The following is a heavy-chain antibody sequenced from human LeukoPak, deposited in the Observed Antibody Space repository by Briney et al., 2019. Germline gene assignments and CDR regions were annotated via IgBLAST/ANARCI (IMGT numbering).Heavy chain of an antibody. CDR3: ARGLGTGLGAFDI. CDR2: IIPILGIA. D-gene: IGHD1-1*01. Sequence: GASVKDSCKASGGTFSSYAISWVRQAPGQGLEWMGRIIPILGIANYAQKFQGRVTITADKSTSTAYMELSSLRSEDTAVYYCARGLGTGLGAFDIWGQGTMVTVSS. CDR1: GGTFSSYA. J-gene: IGHJ3*02. V-gene: IGHV1-69*04.